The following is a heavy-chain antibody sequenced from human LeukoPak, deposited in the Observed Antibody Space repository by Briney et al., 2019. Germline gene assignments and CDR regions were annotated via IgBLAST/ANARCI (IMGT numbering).Heavy chain of an antibody. V-gene: IGHV3-66*04. J-gene: IGHJ4*02. D-gene: IGHD5-12*01. CDR3: AKPAMSGYGIFDY. CDR2: IYSGGST. CDR1: GFTVSSNY. Sequence: GGSLRLSCAASGFTVSSNYMSWVRQAPGKGLEWVSVIYSGGSTYYADSVKGRFTISRDNSKNTLYLQMNSLRAEDTAVYYCAKPAMSGYGIFDYWGQGTLVTVSS.